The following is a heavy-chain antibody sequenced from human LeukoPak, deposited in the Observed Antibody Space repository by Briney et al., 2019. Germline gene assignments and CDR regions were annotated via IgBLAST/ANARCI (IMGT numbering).Heavy chain of an antibody. CDR2: IIPILGVA. Sequence: SVKVSCKASGGTSSTYAISWVRQAPGQGLEWMGRIIPILGVANFAQKFQGRVSITADKSTSTAYMELSNLRSEDTAVYYCARFGLPYNCSGGSCWDGVVYWAQGTLVTVSS. CDR3: ARFGLPYNCSGGSCWDGVVY. J-gene: IGHJ4*02. V-gene: IGHV1-69*04. CDR1: GGTSSTYA. D-gene: IGHD2-15*01.